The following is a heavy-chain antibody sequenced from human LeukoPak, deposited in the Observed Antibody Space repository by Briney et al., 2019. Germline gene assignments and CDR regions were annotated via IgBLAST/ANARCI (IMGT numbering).Heavy chain of an antibody. CDR2: IYYSGKT. D-gene: IGHD2-8*01. CDR3: ARHLKGYCSNGVCSDAFDI. Sequence: PSETPSLTCTVSSGSISSSSSYYWGWIRQPPGKGLEWIGSIYYSGKTYYNPSLKSRVTISVDTSKNQFSLKLSSVTAADTAVYYCARHLKGYCSNGVCSDAFDIWGQGTMVTVSS. V-gene: IGHV4-39*01. CDR1: SGSISSSSSYY. J-gene: IGHJ3*02.